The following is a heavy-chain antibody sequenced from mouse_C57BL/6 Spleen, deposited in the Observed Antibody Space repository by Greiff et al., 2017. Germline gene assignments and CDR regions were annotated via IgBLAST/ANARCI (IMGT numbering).Heavy chain of an antibody. CDR2: IYPSDSET. CDR1: GYTFTSYW. D-gene: IGHD3-2*02. Sequence: VKLQQPGAELVRPGSSVKLSCKASGYTFTSYWMDWVKQRPGQGLEWIGNIYPSDSETHYNQKFKDKATLTVDKSSSTAYMQLSSLTSEDSAVYYCARYSSAFFDDWGQGTTLTVSS. J-gene: IGHJ2*01. V-gene: IGHV1-61*01. CDR3: ARYSSAFFDD.